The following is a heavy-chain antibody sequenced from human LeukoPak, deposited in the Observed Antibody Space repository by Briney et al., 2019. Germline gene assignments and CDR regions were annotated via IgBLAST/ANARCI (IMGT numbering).Heavy chain of an antibody. D-gene: IGHD3-22*01. J-gene: IGHJ3*02. CDR1: GGSLSSYY. CDR3: ARAGPITMIVVRDAFDI. CDR2: IYYSGST. V-gene: IGHV4-59*08. Sequence: SSETLSLTCTVSGGSLSSYYWSWIRQPPGKGLEWIGYIYYSGSTKYNPSLKSRVTISVDTSKNQFSLKLSSVTAADTAVYYCARAGPITMIVVRDAFDIWGQGTMVTVSS.